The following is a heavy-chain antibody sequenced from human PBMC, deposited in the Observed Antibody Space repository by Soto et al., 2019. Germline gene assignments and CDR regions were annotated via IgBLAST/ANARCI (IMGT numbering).Heavy chain of an antibody. CDR3: AGMPYTSALRLDP. J-gene: IGHJ5*02. CDR1: GDSYSISTYS. D-gene: IGHD6-19*01. V-gene: IGHV4-30-2*01. CDR2: IYQSGVT. Sequence: SETLSLTCNMSGDSYSISTYSWSWIRQPPGKALQWIGFIYQSGVTSYNPSLASRVSISLDRSNNQCSLKLKSVTAADTAVYFCAGMPYTSALRLDPWGQGTLVTVPQ.